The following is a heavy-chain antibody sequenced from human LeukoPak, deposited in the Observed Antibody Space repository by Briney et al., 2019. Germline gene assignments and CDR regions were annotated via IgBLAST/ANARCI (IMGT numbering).Heavy chain of an antibody. Sequence: SVKVSCKASGGTFSSYAISWVRQAPGQGLEWMGGIIPIFGTANYAQKFQGRVTITTDESTSTVYMELSSLRSEDTAVYYCARGDYGDYVFDYWGQGTLVTVSS. D-gene: IGHD4-17*01. V-gene: IGHV1-69*05. CDR1: GGTFSSYA. CDR2: IIPIFGTA. CDR3: ARGDYGDYVFDY. J-gene: IGHJ4*02.